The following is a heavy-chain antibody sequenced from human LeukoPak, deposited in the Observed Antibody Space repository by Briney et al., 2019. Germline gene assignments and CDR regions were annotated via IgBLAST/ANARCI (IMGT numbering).Heavy chain of an antibody. Sequence: SETLSLTCTVSGGSISSYYWSWIRQPAGKGLEWIGRIYTSGGTNYNPSLKSRVTMSVDTSKNQFSLKLSSVTAADTAVYYCARELGLYGSGSYYHPANWFDPWGQGTLVTVSS. J-gene: IGHJ5*02. CDR1: GGSISSYY. D-gene: IGHD3-10*01. CDR2: IYTSGGT. V-gene: IGHV4-4*07. CDR3: ARELGLYGSGSYYHPANWFDP.